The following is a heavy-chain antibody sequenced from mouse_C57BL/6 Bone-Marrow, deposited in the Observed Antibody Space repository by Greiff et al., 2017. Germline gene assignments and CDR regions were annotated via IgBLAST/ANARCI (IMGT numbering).Heavy chain of an antibody. J-gene: IGHJ3*01. CDR3: ARGVWRLRGAAVDY. D-gene: IGHD2-4*01. CDR1: GYTFTSYW. Sequence: VQLQQPGAELVKPGASVKLSCKASGYTFTSYWMHWVKQRPGQGLEWIGMIHPNSGSTNYNQKFKSKATLTVDKSSSTAYMQLSSLTSEDSAVYYCARGVWRLRGAAVDYWGQGTLVTVSA. V-gene: IGHV1-64*01. CDR2: IHPNSGST.